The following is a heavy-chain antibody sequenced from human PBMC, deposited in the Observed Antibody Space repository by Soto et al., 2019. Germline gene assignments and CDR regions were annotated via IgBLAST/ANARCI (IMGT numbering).Heavy chain of an antibody. Sequence: GGSLRLSCAASGFIFTHYDMNWVRQAPGKGLEWVSYISRSSTTIYYADSVKGRFATSRDNAQNSLYLQMNSLRDEDTAVYYCARDFGYDDVWGQGTTVTVSS. CDR3: ARDFGYDDV. CDR1: GFIFTHYD. J-gene: IGHJ6*02. D-gene: IGHD3-22*01. V-gene: IGHV3-48*02. CDR2: ISRSSTTI.